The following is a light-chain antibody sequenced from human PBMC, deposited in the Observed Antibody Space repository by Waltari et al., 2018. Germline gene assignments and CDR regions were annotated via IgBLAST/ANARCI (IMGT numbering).Light chain of an antibody. CDR3: QQSYSTPRYT. CDR1: QNISSY. Sequence: DIQMTQSPSSLSASVGDRVTITCRASQNISSYLNWYQQKPGKAPKLLIYAASSLQSGVQSRFSGSGSGTDFTLTISSLQPEDFATYYCQQSYSTPRYTFGQGTKLEIK. J-gene: IGKJ2*01. CDR2: AAS. V-gene: IGKV1-39*01.